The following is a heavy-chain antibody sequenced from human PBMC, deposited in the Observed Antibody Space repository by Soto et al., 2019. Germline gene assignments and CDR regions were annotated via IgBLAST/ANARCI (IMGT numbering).Heavy chain of an antibody. V-gene: IGHV4-59*01. CDR3: DRAPKYSYGSGRASYFSDMDA. Sequence: PSETLSLTCTVSGDSISRYDWSWIRQSPWKGLEWIGYIYDGGSTRYNPSLRSRVTISADTSENQFSLKLSSVTAADTAVSYCDRAPKYSYGSGRASYFSDMDACGHGTTVS. CDR2: IYDGGST. J-gene: IGHJ6*01. CDR1: GDSISRYD. D-gene: IGHD3-10*01.